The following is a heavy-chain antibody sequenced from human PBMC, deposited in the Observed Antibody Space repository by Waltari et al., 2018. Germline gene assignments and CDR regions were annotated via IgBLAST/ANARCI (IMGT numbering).Heavy chain of an antibody. CDR3: ASPRLTYGDYFDY. CDR2: ISSSSSYI. D-gene: IGHD4-17*01. V-gene: IGHV3-21*01. CDR1: GFTFSSYS. Sequence: EVQLVESGGGLVKPGGSLRLSCAASGFTFSSYSMHWVRQAPGKGLEWVSSISSSSSYIYYADSVKGRFTISRDNAKNSLYLQMNSLRAEDTAVYYCASPRLTYGDYFDYWGQGTLVTVSS. J-gene: IGHJ4*02.